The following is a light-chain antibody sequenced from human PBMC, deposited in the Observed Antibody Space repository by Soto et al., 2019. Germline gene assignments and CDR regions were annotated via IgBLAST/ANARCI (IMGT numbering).Light chain of an antibody. V-gene: IGLV1-40*01. CDR2: GNS. J-gene: IGLJ1*01. Sequence: SALTQPPSVSGAPGQRVPISCTGSSSNIGAGYDVHWYQQLPGTAPKLLIYGNSNRPSGVPDRFSGSKSGTSASLAITGLQAEDEADYYCQSYDSSLSGSEVFGTGTKVTVL. CDR1: SSNIGAGYD. CDR3: QSYDSSLSGSEV.